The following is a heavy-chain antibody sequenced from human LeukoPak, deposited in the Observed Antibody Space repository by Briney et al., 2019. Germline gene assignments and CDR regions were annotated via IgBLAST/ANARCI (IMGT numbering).Heavy chain of an antibody. J-gene: IGHJ6*04. D-gene: IGHD1-1*01. CDR1: GGTFSSYA. CDR2: IIPIFGTA. Sequence: SVTVSCKASGGTFSSYAISWVRQAPGQGLEWMGGIIPIFGTANYAQKFQGRVTITADKSTSTAYMELSSLRSKDTAVYYCARAEVLYNWNDVPYGMDVWGKGTTVTVSS. CDR3: ARAEVLYNWNDVPYGMDV. V-gene: IGHV1-69*06.